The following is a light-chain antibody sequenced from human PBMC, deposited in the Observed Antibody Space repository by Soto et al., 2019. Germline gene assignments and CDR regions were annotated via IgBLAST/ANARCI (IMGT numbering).Light chain of an antibody. CDR2: GAS. CDR3: QQYGSSGT. V-gene: IGKV3-20*01. J-gene: IGKJ1*01. Sequence: EIVLTQSPGTLSLSPGERATLSCRASQSVTSSHLAWYQQKPGQAPRLLIYGASNRATGIPDRFSGSGSGTDFTLTISRLEPEGFAVYYCQQYGSSGTFGQGTKVDIK. CDR1: QSVTSSH.